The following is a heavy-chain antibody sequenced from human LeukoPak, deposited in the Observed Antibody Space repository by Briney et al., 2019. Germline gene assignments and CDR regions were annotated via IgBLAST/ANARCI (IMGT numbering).Heavy chain of an antibody. CDR1: GFTFSNYG. V-gene: IGHV3-30*18. J-gene: IGHJ4*02. CDR2: ISYDGRSE. CDR3: SNVGY. Sequence: GRSLRLSCAASGFTFSNYGMHWVRQAPGKGLEWVGVISYDGRSEYYADSVKGRFSISRDNPKNTLYLQMNSLRVEDTAVYYCSNVGYWGQGTLVTVSS.